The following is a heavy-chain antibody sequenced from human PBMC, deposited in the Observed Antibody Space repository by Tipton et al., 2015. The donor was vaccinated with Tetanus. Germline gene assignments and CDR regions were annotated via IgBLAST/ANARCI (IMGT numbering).Heavy chain of an antibody. CDR3: ARHYNYPSIFGF. CDR2: ISYSGTT. D-gene: IGHD1-1*01. V-gene: IGHV4-59*01. Sequence: TLSLTCTVSGGSISSYYWSWIRQPPGKGLEWVGYISYSGTTNYNPSLKSRVTISADTSKNQFSLRLSSVTAADTAVYYCARHYNYPSIFGFWGQGALVTVSS. CDR1: GGSISSYY. J-gene: IGHJ4*02.